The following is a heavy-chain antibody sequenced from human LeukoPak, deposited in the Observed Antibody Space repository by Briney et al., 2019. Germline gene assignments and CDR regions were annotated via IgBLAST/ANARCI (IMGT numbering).Heavy chain of an antibody. Sequence: SVPVSCKASGYTFPRYYLHWVRQPPGQGLEWMGWINPNSGGTNYAQRFQSRVTMTRDTSISTAYMELSRLRSDDTAVYYCARGPILAIYATRIVYWGQGTLVTVSS. CDR1: GYTFPRYY. CDR2: INPNSGGT. D-gene: IGHD1-1*01. V-gene: IGHV1-2*02. CDR3: ARGPILAIYATRIVY. J-gene: IGHJ4*02.